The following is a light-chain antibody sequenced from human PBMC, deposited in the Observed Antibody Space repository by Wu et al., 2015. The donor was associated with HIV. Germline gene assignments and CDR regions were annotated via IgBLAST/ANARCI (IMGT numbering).Light chain of an antibody. CDR1: QGIRND. CDR2: GVS. CDR3: LQDYNYPWT. Sequence: IQMTQSPSSLSASIGDRVTITCRASQGIRNDLHWYQQKSGKAPKLLIYGVSSLQSGVSSRFSGSGSATDFTLTISSLQPEDFATYYCLQDYNYPWTFGQGTKVEMK. V-gene: IGKV1-6*01. J-gene: IGKJ1*01.